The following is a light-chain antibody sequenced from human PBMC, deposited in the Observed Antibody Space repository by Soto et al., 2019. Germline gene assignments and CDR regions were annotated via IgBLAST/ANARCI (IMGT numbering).Light chain of an antibody. V-gene: IGLV1-44*01. CDR1: SANIGSNT. Sequence: QSVLTQPPSASGTPGQRVTISCSGSSANIGSNTVNWYQQLPGTAPKLLLYSNNQRPSGGTDRLSGSKSGACASLAIRGLQSGDEADYYCAAWDDSLNGVVFGGGTQLTVL. J-gene: IGLJ2*01. CDR2: SNN. CDR3: AAWDDSLNGVV.